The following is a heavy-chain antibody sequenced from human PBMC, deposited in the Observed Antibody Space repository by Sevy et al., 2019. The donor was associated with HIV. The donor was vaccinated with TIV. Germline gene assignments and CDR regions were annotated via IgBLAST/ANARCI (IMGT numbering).Heavy chain of an antibody. Sequence: GGSLSLSCAASGFTFSSCSMNWVRQAPGEGLEGVSSISSSSSCIYYTDSVKGRFTISRDNAKNSLYLQMNSVRAEDTAVYYCARERRIAVSGKYFDYWGQGTLVTVSS. CDR1: GFTFSSCS. CDR3: ARERRIAVSGKYFDY. J-gene: IGHJ4*02. D-gene: IGHD6-19*01. V-gene: IGHV3-21*01. CDR2: ISSSSSCI.